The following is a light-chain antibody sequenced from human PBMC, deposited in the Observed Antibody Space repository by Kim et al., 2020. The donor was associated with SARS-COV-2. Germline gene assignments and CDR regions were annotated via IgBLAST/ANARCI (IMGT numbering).Light chain of an antibody. CDR3: QQYSNWPLT. Sequence: EIVMTQSPATLSVSPGERATLSCRASQRISSNLAWYQQKPGQAPRLLIYGASTRATGIPARFSGSGSGTEFTLTISSLQSEDFAVYYWQQYSNWPLTFGPGTKVDIK. V-gene: IGKV3-15*01. CDR1: QRISSN. J-gene: IGKJ3*01. CDR2: GAS.